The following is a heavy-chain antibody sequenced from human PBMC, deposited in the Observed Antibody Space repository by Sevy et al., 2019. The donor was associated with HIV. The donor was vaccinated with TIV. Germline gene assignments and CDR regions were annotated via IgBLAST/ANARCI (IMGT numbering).Heavy chain of an antibody. CDR2: IFSDGITS. CDR3: ARESPRDWYLDS. V-gene: IGHV3-33*01. CDR1: GFTFSNSG. J-gene: IGHJ4*02. D-gene: IGHD6-19*01. Sequence: GGSLRLSCAASGFTFSNSGMHWVRQSPGKGLEWVASIFSDGITSYYGNSVRGRFTVFRDNSKSTLYLQLNSLRVEDTAIYYCARESPRDWYLDSWGQGTLVTVSS.